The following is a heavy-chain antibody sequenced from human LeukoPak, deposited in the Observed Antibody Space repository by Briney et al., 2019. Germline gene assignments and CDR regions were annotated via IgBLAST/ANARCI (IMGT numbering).Heavy chain of an antibody. Sequence: GGTLRLSCAASGFTFSSYGMHWVRQAPGKGLEWVAFIRYDGSNKYYADSVKGRFTIARDNAKNSVYLEMNSLRADDTAVYYCARSARLMKGVVEVTALDDWGQGTLVTVSS. D-gene: IGHD3-3*01. CDR1: GFTFSSYG. CDR2: IRYDGSNK. CDR3: ARSARLMKGVVEVTALDD. J-gene: IGHJ4*02. V-gene: IGHV3-33*08.